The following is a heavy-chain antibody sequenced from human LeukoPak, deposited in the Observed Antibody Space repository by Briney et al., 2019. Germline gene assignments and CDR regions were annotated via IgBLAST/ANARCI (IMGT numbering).Heavy chain of an antibody. V-gene: IGHV4-39*07. D-gene: IGHD6-6*01. J-gene: IGHJ5*02. CDR1: GGSISSSSYY. CDR2: IYYSGST. CDR3: ARGIAARLVWFDP. Sequence: SETLSLTCTVSGGSISSSSYYWGWIRQPPGKGLEWIGSIYYSGSTYYNPSLKSRVTISVDTSKNQFSLKLSSVTAADTAVYYCARGIAARLVWFDPWGQGTLVTVSS.